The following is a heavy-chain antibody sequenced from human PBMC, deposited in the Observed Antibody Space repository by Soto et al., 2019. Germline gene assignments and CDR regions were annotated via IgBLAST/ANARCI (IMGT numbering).Heavy chain of an antibody. CDR1: GFSFSGYS. CDR2: TSSGGDTI. CDR3: ARDDRYAFDF. V-gene: IGHV3-48*04. J-gene: IGHJ3*01. Sequence: GGSLRLSCAASGFSFSGYSMNWVRQAPGKGLEWLSYTSSGGDTIDYADSVKGRFIISRDNAKNSLYLQMKSLRVEDTALYYCARDDRYAFDFWGQGKMVTVS.